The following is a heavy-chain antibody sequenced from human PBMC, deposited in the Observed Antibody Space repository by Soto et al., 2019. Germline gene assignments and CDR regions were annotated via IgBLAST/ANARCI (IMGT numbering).Heavy chain of an antibody. CDR3: ARTPKSGPSCTNGVCSATLDRGNNWFDP. CDR2: IYYSGST. D-gene: IGHD2-8*01. V-gene: IGHV4-31*03. J-gene: IGHJ5*02. CDR1: GGSISSGGYY. Sequence: SETLSLTCTVSGGSISSGGYYWSWIRQHPGKGLEWIGYIYYSGSTYYNPSLKIRVTISVDTSKNQFSLKLSSVTAADTAVYYCARTPKSGPSCTNGVCSATLDRGNNWFDPWGQGTLVTVSS.